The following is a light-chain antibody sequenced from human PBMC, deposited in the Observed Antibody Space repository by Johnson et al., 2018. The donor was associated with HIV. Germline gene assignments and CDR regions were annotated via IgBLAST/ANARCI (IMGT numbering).Light chain of an antibody. Sequence: QPVLTQPPSVSAAPGQKVTISCSGSSSNIGYNYVSWYQQVPGTAPKLLIYDIDKRPSGIPDRFSGSQSGTSATLDITGLQTGDEADFYCGTWDTSLSVYVFGTGTKVTVL. CDR2: DID. V-gene: IGLV1-51*01. J-gene: IGLJ1*01. CDR3: GTWDTSLSVYV. CDR1: SSNIGYNY.